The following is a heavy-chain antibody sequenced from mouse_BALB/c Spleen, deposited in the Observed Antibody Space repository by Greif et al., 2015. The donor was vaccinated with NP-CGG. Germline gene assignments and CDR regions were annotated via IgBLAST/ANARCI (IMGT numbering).Heavy chain of an antibody. Sequence: EVQGVESGGGLVKPGGSLKLSCAASGFTFSSYAMSWVRQTPEKRLEWVASISSGGSTYYPDSVKGRFTISRDNARNILYLQMSSLRSEDTAMYYCAREAHHCYFDVWGAGTTVTVSS. CDR1: GFTFSSYA. J-gene: IGHJ1*01. V-gene: IGHV5-6-5*01. CDR3: AREAHHCYFDV. CDR2: ISSGGST.